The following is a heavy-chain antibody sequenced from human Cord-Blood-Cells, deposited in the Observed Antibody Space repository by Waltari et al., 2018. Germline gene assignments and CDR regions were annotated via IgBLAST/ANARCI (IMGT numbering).Heavy chain of an antibody. V-gene: IGHV4-34*01. CDR2: INHSGST. Sequence: QVQLQQWGAGLLKPSETLSLTRAVYGGSFSGYYWSWIRQPPGKGLEWIGEINHSGSTNYNPSLKSRVTISVDTSKNQFSLKLSSVTAADTAVYYCARGRVAYYYDSSGDYYYGMDVWGQGTTVTVSS. J-gene: IGHJ6*02. CDR1: GGSFSGYY. CDR3: ARGRVAYYYDSSGDYYYGMDV. D-gene: IGHD3-22*01.